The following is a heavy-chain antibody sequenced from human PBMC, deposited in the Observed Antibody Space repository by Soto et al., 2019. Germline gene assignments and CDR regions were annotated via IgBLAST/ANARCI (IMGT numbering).Heavy chain of an antibody. J-gene: IGHJ4*02. CDR3: ARVTREGSYYAGYFDY. CDR1: GGTFSSYA. CDR2: IIPIFGTA. D-gene: IGHD1-26*01. Sequence: ASVKVSCKASGGTFSSYAISWVRQAPGQGLEWMGGIIPIFGTANYAQKFQGRVTITADESTSTAYMELSSLRSEDTAVYYCARVTREGSYYAGYFDYWGQGTLVTVSS. V-gene: IGHV1-69*13.